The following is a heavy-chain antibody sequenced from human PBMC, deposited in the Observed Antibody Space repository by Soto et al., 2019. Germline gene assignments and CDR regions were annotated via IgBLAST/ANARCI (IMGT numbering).Heavy chain of an antibody. CDR1: GGTFNTFT. D-gene: IGHD3-9*01. V-gene: IGHV1-69*01. Sequence: HVQLVQSGAEVKKPGSSVKVSCKASGGTFNTFTFVWVRQAPGHGLEWMGGFVPVFRSANIAQKFRGRLTITTDESTSTAYMDLSDLRSDDSAVYFCAREDDSTGHYSWFDPWGQGTLVIVSS. J-gene: IGHJ5*02. CDR3: AREDDSTGHYSWFDP. CDR2: FVPVFRSA.